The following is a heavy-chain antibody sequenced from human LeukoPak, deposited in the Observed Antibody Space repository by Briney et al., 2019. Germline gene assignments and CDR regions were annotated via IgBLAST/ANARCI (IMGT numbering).Heavy chain of an antibody. J-gene: IGHJ4*02. V-gene: IGHV3-21*06. CDR3: AREIVSSGCLDY. CDR2: ISSNSGYI. CDR1: DFAFYGYS. Sequence: GGSLRLSCAASDFAFYGYSMHWVRQVPGKGLEWISSISSNSGYIYYADSVKGRFTISRGNAKNSLYLQVTGLRVEDTALYYCAREIVSSGCLDYWGQGSLVTVSS. D-gene: IGHD6-19*01.